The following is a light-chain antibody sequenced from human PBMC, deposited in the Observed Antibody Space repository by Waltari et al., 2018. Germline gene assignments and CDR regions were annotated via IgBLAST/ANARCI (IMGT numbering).Light chain of an antibody. V-gene: IGKV3-20*01. Sequence: EIMLTQSPGTLSLSPGERATLSCRASQSISKYLAWYQQKPGQAPRLLIYDVASRATGIPDRFGGSGSGTDFSLTISRLEPEDSAVYYCQKYGTLPATFGQGTKVEIK. J-gene: IGKJ1*01. CDR3: QKYGTLPAT. CDR2: DVA. CDR1: QSISKY.